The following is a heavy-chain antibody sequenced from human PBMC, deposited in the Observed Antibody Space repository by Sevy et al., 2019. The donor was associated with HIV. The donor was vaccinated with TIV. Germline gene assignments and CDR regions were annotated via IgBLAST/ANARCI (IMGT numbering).Heavy chain of an antibody. D-gene: IGHD3-3*01. J-gene: IGHJ6*02. Sequence: ASVKVSCKASGGTFSSYAISWVRQAPGQGLEWMGGLIPILGTANYAQKFQGRVTITADESTSTAYMELSSLRSEDTAVYYCARESIFGVVPLSYYYYGMDVWGQGTTVTVSS. CDR1: GGTFSSYA. V-gene: IGHV1-69*13. CDR3: ARESIFGVVPLSYYYYGMDV. CDR2: LIPILGTA.